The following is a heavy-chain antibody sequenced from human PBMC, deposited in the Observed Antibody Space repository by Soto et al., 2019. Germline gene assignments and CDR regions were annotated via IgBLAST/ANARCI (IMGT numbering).Heavy chain of an antibody. CDR3: ARDRNIVVVPAAIADY. D-gene: IGHD2-2*01. V-gene: IGHV3-33*01. CDR2: IWYDGIKK. Sequence: QVQLVESGGGVVQPGRSLRLSCAASGFTFSSYGMHWVRQAPGKGLEWVAVIWYDGIKKHYADSVKGRFTISRDKSKNTLYLEMNSLRVEDTAVYYCARDRNIVVVPAAIADYWGQGTLVTVSS. J-gene: IGHJ4*02. CDR1: GFTFSSYG.